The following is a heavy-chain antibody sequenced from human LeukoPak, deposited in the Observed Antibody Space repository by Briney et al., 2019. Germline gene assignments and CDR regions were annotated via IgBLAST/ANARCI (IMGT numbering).Heavy chain of an antibody. D-gene: IGHD3-10*01. J-gene: IGHJ4*02. Sequence: ASVKVSCKASGGTFISYAISWVRQAPGQGLERMGRIIPIFGTANYAQKFQGRVTITTDESTSTAYMELSSLRSEDTAVYYCAIGTTMVRGVIWGQGTLVTVSS. CDR1: GGTFISYA. CDR2: IIPIFGTA. CDR3: AIGTTMVRGVI. V-gene: IGHV1-69*05.